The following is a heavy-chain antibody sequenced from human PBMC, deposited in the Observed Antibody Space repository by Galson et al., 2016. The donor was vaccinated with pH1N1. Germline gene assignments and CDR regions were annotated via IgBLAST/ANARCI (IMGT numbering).Heavy chain of an antibody. Sequence: SVIYSGGNTYSTDSVKGRFTISRDSSKNTLYLQMNSLRPEDTAVYYCARGYPGFSYYGMDVWGQGTTVTVSS. CDR2: IYSGGNT. J-gene: IGHJ6*02. CDR3: ARGYPGFSYYGMDV. V-gene: IGHV3-53*01. D-gene: IGHD2-15*01.